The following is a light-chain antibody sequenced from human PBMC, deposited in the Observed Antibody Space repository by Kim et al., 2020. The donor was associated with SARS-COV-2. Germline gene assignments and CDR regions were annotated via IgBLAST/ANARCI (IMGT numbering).Light chain of an antibody. CDR2: GKN. CDR1: SLRNYD. CDR3: CSRDSSGYHLNV. V-gene: IGLV3-19*01. Sequence: SSELTQDPAVSVGLGQTVRIPCRGDSLRNYDASWYQQRPGQAPILVVSGKNNRPSGIPARFSGSRLGNTASLTITGAQAEDEADYYCCSRDSSGYHLNVFGTGTRVTVL. J-gene: IGLJ1*01.